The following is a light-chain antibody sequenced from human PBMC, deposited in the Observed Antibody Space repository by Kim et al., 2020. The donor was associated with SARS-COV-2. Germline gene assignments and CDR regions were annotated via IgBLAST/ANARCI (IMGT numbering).Light chain of an antibody. V-gene: IGKV1-5*03. J-gene: IGKJ2*01. CDR1: QSISSR. CDR2: KAS. CDR3: QQYNSYPYT. Sequence: DIQMTQFPSTLSASVGERVTITCRASQSISSRLAWYQQKPGKAPKLLIYKASSLESGVPSRFSGSGSGTEFTLTISSLQPDDFATYYCQQYNSYPYTFGQGTKLEI.